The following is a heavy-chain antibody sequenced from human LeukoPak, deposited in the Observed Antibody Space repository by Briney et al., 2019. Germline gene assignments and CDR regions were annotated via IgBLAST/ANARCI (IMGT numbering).Heavy chain of an antibody. V-gene: IGHV1-69*05. CDR1: GGTFSSYA. J-gene: IGHJ5*02. CDR3: ARGRASAAQFDP. Sequence: SVKVSCKASGGTFSSYAISWVRQAPGQGLEWMGGIIPIFGTANYAQKFQGRVTITTDESTSTAYMELSSLRSEDTAAYYYARGRASAAQFDPWGQGILVTVSS. D-gene: IGHD6-19*01. CDR2: IIPIFGTA.